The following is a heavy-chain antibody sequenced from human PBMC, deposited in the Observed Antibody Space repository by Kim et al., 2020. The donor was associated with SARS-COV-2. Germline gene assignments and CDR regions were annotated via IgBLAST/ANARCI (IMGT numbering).Heavy chain of an antibody. D-gene: IGHD2-2*01. Sequence: PSLKSRVTISVDTSKNQFSLKLSAVTAADTAMYYCARVRVVVPAARNWFDPWGQGTLVTVSS. V-gene: IGHV4-31*02. CDR3: ARVRVVVPAARNWFDP. J-gene: IGHJ5*02.